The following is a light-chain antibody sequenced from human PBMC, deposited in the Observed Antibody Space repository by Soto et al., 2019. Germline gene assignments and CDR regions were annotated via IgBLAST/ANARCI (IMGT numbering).Light chain of an antibody. CDR2: DAS. CDR3: QQYIGWYS. J-gene: IGKJ2*01. Sequence: DSQMTQYPSTLSASVGDRVTITCRASQSISTWVAWYQQKPGKAPKLLTYDASSLESEVPSRFSGSGSGTEFVLAISSLQRDDVATYFWQQYIGWYSFGPGNKLESK. CDR1: QSISTW. V-gene: IGKV1-5*01.